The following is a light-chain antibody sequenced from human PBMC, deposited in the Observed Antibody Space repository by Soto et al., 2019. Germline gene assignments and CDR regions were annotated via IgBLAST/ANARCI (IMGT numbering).Light chain of an antibody. V-gene: IGLV2-14*01. CDR2: EVS. CDR3: SSYTSSSTLEV. J-gene: IGLJ1*01. Sequence: QSALTQPVSVSGSPGQSITISCTGTSSDVGGYIYVSWYQQHPGKAPKLMIYEVSNRPSGVSNRFSGSKSGNTASLTISGLQTEDEADYYCSSYTSSSTLEVFGTGTKVTVL. CDR1: SSDVGGYIY.